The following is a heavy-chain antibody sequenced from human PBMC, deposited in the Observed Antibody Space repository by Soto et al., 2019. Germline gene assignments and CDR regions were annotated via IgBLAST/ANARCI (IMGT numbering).Heavy chain of an antibody. J-gene: IGHJ6*02. V-gene: IGHV3-30-3*01. CDR1: GFTFSSYA. D-gene: IGHD6-13*01. CDR2: ISYDGSNK. Sequence: GGSLRLSCAASGFTFSSYAMHWVRQAPGKGLEWVAVISYDGSNKYYADSVKGRFTISRDNSKNTLYLQMNSLRAEDTAVYYCASTLHPAAAGGYYYYGMDVWGQGTTVTVSS. CDR3: ASTLHPAAAGGYYYYGMDV.